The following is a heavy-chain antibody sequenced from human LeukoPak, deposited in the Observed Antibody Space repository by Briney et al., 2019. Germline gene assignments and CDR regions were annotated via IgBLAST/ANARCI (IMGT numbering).Heavy chain of an antibody. CDR2: MNPNSGNT. J-gene: IGHJ4*02. V-gene: IGHV1-8*01. CDR1: GYTFTSYD. D-gene: IGHD3-22*01. Sequence: ASVKVSCKASGYTFTSYDINWVRQATGQGLEWMGWMNPNSGNTGYAQKFQGRVTMTRNTSISTAYMELSSLRAEDTAVYFCARDPRGPTGYDSSGRDSFDYWGQGTLVTVSS. CDR3: ARDPRGPTGYDSSGRDSFDY.